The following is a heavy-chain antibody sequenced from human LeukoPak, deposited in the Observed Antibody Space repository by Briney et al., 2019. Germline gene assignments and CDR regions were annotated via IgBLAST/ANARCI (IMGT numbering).Heavy chain of an antibody. CDR2: VSGGGST. CDR3: ARGVPFDP. CDR1: GFTFSSFA. Sequence: GGSLRLSCAASGFTFSSFAMSWVRQDPGKGLEWVSTVSGGGSTYYADSVKGRFTISRDNSKNTLYLQMNSLRAEDTAVYYCARGVPFDPWGHGTLVTVS. J-gene: IGHJ5*02. V-gene: IGHV3-23*01.